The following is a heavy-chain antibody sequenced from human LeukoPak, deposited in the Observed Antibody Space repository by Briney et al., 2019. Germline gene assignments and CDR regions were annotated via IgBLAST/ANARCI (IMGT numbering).Heavy chain of an antibody. CDR3: AAGRYYYDSSGYHPGAFDI. CDR2: IVVGSGNT. J-gene: IGHJ3*02. Sequence: TSVTVSCKASGFTFTSSAMQWVRQARGQRLEWIGWIVVGSGNTNYAQKFQERVTITRDTSTSTAYMELSSLRSEDTAVYYCAAGRYYYDSSGYHPGAFDIWGQGTMVTVSS. CDR1: GFTFTSSA. D-gene: IGHD3-22*01. V-gene: IGHV1-58*02.